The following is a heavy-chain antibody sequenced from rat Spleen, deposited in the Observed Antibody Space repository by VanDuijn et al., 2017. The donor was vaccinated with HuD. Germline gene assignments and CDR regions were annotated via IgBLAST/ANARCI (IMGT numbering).Heavy chain of an antibody. CDR2: ISYDNFST. J-gene: IGHJ2*01. V-gene: IGHV5-22*01. CDR1: GFTFSDYY. D-gene: IGHD1-1*01. CDR3: ARQGTRWYYFDY. Sequence: EVQLVESGGGLVQPGRSMKLSCAASGFTFSDYYMAWVRQAPTKGLEWVASISYDNFSTYYRDSVKGRFTIYRDNAKNTLYLQMDSLRSEDTATYYCARQGTRWYYFDYWGQGVMVTVSS.